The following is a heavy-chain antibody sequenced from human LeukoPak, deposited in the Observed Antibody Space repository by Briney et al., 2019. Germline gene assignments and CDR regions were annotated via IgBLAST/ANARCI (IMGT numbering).Heavy chain of an antibody. CDR1: GFTFSSYA. J-gene: IGHJ4*02. CDR3: ARALIVGASIDY. D-gene: IGHD1-26*01. CDR2: INSDGSST. V-gene: IGHV3-74*01. Sequence: GGSLRLSCAASGFTFSSYAMSWVRQAPGKGLVWVSRINSDGSSTSYADSVKGRFTISRDNAKNTLYLQMNSQRAEDTAVYYCARALIVGASIDYWGQGTLVTVSS.